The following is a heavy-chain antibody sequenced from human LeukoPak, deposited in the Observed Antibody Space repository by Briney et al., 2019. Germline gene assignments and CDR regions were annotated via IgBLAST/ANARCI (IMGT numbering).Heavy chain of an antibody. CDR2: IIPIFGTP. V-gene: IGHV1-69*13. CDR3: ARDAAIYDRRGYYFLW. J-gene: IGHJ4*02. Sequence: VAAVKVSCKASGGTFSMYAISLVRQAPGQGLEWMGGIIPIFGTPNYAQKSQGRVTITEDESTTTAYMALTSLRSEDTAIYYCARDAAIYDRRGYYFLWWGQGTLVTVSS. CDR1: GGTFSMYA. D-gene: IGHD3-22*01.